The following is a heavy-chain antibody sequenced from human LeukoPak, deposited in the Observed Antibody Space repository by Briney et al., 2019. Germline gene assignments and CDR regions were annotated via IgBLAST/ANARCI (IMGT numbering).Heavy chain of an antibody. Sequence: GASVKVSCKTSGYTFTTYAIHWVRQAPGDRLEWMGCFNVGHGNTEYSERFQGRVTITTDASATTHLMELSSLRSEDAAVYYCASQYYYGPTGYYGGFDYWGQGTPVTVSS. D-gene: IGHD3-22*01. V-gene: IGHV1-3*01. J-gene: IGHJ4*02. CDR3: ASQYYYGPTGYYGGFDY. CDR2: FNVGHGNT. CDR1: GYTFTTYA.